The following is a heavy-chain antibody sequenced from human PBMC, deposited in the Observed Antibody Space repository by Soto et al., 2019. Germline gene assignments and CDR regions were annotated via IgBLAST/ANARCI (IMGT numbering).Heavy chain of an antibody. CDR3: ARSQGSSTSLEIYYYYYYSMDV. CDR2: IIPISETT. J-gene: IGHJ6*02. Sequence: QVQLVQSGAEVKKPGSSVKVSCKASGGTFSSYAISWVRQAPEQGLEWMGGIIPISETTNYAQKFQGRVTITADESKSTAYMELSSLRSEDTAVYYFARSQGSSTSLEIYYYYYYSMDVWGQGTTVTVSS. V-gene: IGHV1-69*01. D-gene: IGHD2-2*01. CDR1: GGTFSSYA.